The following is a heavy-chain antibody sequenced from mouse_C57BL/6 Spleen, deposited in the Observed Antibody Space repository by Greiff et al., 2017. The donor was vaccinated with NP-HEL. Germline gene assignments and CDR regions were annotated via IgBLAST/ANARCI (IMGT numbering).Heavy chain of an antibody. V-gene: IGHV1-80*01. J-gene: IGHJ2*01. CDR2: IYPGDGDT. CDR3: ARSNYYGSSYEDYFDY. CDR1: GYAFSSYW. Sequence: VQLQQSGAELVKPGASVKISCKASGYAFSSYWMNWVKQRPGKGLEWIGQIYPGDGDTNYNGKFKGKATLTADKSSSTAYMQLSSLTSEDSAVYFCARSNYYGSSYEDYFDYWGQGTTLTVSS. D-gene: IGHD1-1*01.